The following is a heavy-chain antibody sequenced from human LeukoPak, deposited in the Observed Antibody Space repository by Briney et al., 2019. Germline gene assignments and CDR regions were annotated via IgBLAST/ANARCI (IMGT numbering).Heavy chain of an antibody. Sequence: SVTVSCKASGGTFSSYAISWVRQAPGQGLEWMGGIIPIFGTANYAQKFQGRVTITADESTSTAYMELSSLRSEDTAVYYCARLISSKGYFDYWGQGTLVTVSS. V-gene: IGHV1-69*01. J-gene: IGHJ4*02. CDR3: ARLISSKGYFDY. CDR2: IIPIFGTA. CDR1: GGTFSSYA. D-gene: IGHD2-2*01.